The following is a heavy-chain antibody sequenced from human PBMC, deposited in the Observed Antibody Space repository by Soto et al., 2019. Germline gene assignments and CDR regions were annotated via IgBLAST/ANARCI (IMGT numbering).Heavy chain of an antibody. CDR2: INAGNGNT. CDR3: ARQGPYYYQIWYFDL. Sequence: ASVKVSCKASGYTFTSYAMHWVRQAPGQRLEWMGWINAGNGNTKYSQKFQGRVTITRDTSASTAYMELSSLRSEDTAVYYCARQGPYYYQIWYFDLWGRGTLVTSPQ. CDR1: GYTFTSYA. V-gene: IGHV1-3*01. J-gene: IGHJ2*01. D-gene: IGHD3-10*01.